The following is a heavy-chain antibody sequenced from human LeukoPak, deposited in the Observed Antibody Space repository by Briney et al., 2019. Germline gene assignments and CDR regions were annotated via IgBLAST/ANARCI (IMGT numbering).Heavy chain of an antibody. D-gene: IGHD4-17*01. Sequence: GASVKVSCKASGYTFTSYDINWVRQATGQGLEWMGWMNPNSGNTGYAQKFQGRVTMTRNTSISTAYMELSSLRSEDTAVYYCARVPDGDYLLDYWGQGTLVTVSS. CDR2: MNPNSGNT. CDR1: GYTFTSYD. J-gene: IGHJ4*02. CDR3: ARVPDGDYLLDY. V-gene: IGHV1-8*01.